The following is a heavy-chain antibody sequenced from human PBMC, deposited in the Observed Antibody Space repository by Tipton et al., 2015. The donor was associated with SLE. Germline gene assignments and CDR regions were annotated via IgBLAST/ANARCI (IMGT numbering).Heavy chain of an antibody. CDR1: GGSVSSRNYY. CDR2: IHHSGST. J-gene: IGHJ2*01. Sequence: TLSLTCTVSGGSVSSRNYYWGWIRQPPGKGLEWIGIIHHSGSTYFNPSLKSRVTMSVDTSKNQFSLNLTSVTAADTAVYYCARPYYDYWNISNDWDFDLWGRGTLVTVSS. CDR3: ARPYYDYWNISNDWDFDL. V-gene: IGHV4-39*07. D-gene: IGHD3-3*01.